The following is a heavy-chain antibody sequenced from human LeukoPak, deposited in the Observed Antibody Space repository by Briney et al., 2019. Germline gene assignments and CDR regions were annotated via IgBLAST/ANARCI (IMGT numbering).Heavy chain of an antibody. V-gene: IGHV3-23*01. D-gene: IGHD3-22*01. J-gene: IGHJ4*02. Sequence: GGSPRLSCAASGFTFSSYAMSWVRQAPGKGLEWVSAISGSGGSTYYADSVKGRFTISRDNSKNTLYLQMNSLRAEDTAVYYCANGYDSTPGITFDYWGQGTLVTVSS. CDR3: ANGYDSTPGITFDY. CDR2: ISGSGGST. CDR1: GFTFSSYA.